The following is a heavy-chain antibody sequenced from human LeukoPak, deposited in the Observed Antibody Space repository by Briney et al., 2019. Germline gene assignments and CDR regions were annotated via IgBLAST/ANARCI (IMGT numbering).Heavy chain of an antibody. Sequence: PGGSLRLSCAASGFTFSDYYMSWIRQAPGKGVEWVSYISRNSYTNYADSVKGRFTISRDNAKNSLYLQMASLRAEDTAVYYCARMGIAAVGAYYFDYWGQGTLVAVSS. V-gene: IGHV3-11*06. CDR3: ARMGIAAVGAYYFDY. J-gene: IGHJ4*02. CDR1: GFTFSDYY. CDR2: ISRNSYT. D-gene: IGHD6-13*01.